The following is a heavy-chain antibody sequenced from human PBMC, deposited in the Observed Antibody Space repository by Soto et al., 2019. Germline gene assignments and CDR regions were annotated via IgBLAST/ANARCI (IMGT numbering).Heavy chain of an antibody. CDR2: IYYSGST. V-gene: IGHV4-30-4*01. CDR3: ARDLGITGIHAYYYGMDV. Sequence: SETLSLTCTVSGCSISSGDYYCSWIRQPPVKGLEWIGYIYYSGSTYYNPSLKSRVTISVDTSKNQFSLKLSSVTAADTAVYYCARDLGITGIHAYYYGMDVWGQGTTVTVSS. D-gene: IGHD1-20*01. CDR1: GCSISSGDYY. J-gene: IGHJ6*02.